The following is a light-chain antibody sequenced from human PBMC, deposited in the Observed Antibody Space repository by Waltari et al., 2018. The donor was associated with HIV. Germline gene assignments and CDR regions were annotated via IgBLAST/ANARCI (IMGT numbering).Light chain of an antibody. V-gene: IGKV1-39*01. CDR3: QHLG. J-gene: IGKJ4*01. CDR2: AAS. Sequence: DIQMTQSPSSLSASVGDRVTITCRASQSISSYLNWYQQKPGKAPKLLIYAASSLQSGVPSRFSGSGSGTDFTLTISSLQPEDFATYYCQHLGFGGGTKVEIK. CDR1: QSISSY.